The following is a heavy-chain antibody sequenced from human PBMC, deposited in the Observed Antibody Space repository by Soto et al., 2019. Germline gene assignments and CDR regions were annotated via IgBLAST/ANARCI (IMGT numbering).Heavy chain of an antibody. CDR2: ISSSSSYI. V-gene: IGHV3-21*01. J-gene: IGHJ3*02. D-gene: IGHD3-10*01. CDR3: ARAQRITMVRGAHDAFDI. CDR1: GFTFSSYS. Sequence: GGSLRLSCAASGFTFSSYSMNWVRQAPGKGLEWVSSISSSSSYIYYADSVKGRFTISRDNAKNSLYLQMNSLRAEDTAVYYCARAQRITMVRGAHDAFDIWGQGTMVTVSS.